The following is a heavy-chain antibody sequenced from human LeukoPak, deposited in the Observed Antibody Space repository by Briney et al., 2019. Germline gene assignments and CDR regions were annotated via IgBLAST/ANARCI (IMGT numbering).Heavy chain of an antibody. J-gene: IGHJ4*02. Sequence: PGGSLRLSCAASGFTFSSYGMHWVRQALGKGLEWVAFIRYDGSNKYYADSVKGRFTISRDNSKNTLYLQMNSLRAEDTAVYYCAKDRGPVDIVATTPLDYWGQGTLVTVSS. D-gene: IGHD5-12*01. V-gene: IGHV3-30*02. CDR3: AKDRGPVDIVATTPLDY. CDR2: IRYDGSNK. CDR1: GFTFSSYG.